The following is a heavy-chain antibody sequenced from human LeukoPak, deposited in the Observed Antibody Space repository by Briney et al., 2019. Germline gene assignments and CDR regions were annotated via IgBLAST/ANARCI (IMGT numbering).Heavy chain of an antibody. J-gene: IGHJ4*02. CDR2: INPSGGGT. Sequence: ASVKVSCKASGYTFTNYYMHWVRQAPGQGLEWMGIINPSGGGTTYAQKFQGRVTMTRDTSTSTVYMTLSSLTSEDTAVYYCARAGYWAATGYATDWGQGSLVTVSS. V-gene: IGHV1-46*03. D-gene: IGHD6-13*01. CDR1: GYTFTNYY. CDR3: ARAGYWAATGYATD.